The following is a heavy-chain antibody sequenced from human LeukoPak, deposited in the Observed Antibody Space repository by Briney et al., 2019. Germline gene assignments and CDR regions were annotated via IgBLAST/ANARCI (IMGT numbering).Heavy chain of an antibody. CDR2: IYYSGST. V-gene: IGHV4-59*01. J-gene: IGHJ6*02. D-gene: IGHD5-18*01. Sequence: PSETLSLTCTVSGGSISSYYWSWIRQPPRKGLEWIGYIYYSGSTNYNPSLKSRVTISVDTSKNQFSLKLSSVTAADTAVYYCARDRGYTYYYYYYGMDVWGQGTTVTVSS. CDR1: GGSISSYY. CDR3: ARDRGYTYYYYYYGMDV.